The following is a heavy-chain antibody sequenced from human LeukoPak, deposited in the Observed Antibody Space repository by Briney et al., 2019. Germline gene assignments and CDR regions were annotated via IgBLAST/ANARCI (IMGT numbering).Heavy chain of an antibody. J-gene: IGHJ4*02. CDR1: GFTFSSYA. CDR3: ARGGIAVAGYFDY. D-gene: IGHD6-19*01. Sequence: HPGRSLRLSCAASGFTFSSYAMHWVRQAPGKGLEWVAVISYDGSNEYYADSVKGRFTISRDNSKNTLYLQMNSLRAEDTAAYYCARGGIAVAGYFDYWGQGTLVTVSS. CDR2: ISYDGSNE. V-gene: IGHV3-30-3*01.